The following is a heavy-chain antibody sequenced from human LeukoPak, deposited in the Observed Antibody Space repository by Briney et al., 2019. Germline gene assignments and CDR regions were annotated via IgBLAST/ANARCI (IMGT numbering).Heavy chain of an antibody. D-gene: IGHD6-13*01. J-gene: IGHJ4*02. CDR1: RFIFSSYE. V-gene: IGHV3-48*03. CDR2: ISSSGSTI. CDR3: ARAVSSWYDGYYFDY. Sequence: GGSLRLSCAASRFIFSSYEMNWVRQAPGKGLEWVSYISSSGSTIYYADSVKGRFTISRDNAKNSLYLQMNSLRAEDTAVYYCARAVSSWYDGYYFDYWGQGTLVTVSS.